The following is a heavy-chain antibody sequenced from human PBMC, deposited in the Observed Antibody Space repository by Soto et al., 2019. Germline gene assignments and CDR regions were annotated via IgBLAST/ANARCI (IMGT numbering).Heavy chain of an antibody. CDR2: IYYSGST. CDR1: GGSISSGDYY. J-gene: IGHJ4*02. D-gene: IGHD4-17*01. CDR3: ARGGADYGDHIPHAT. Sequence: QVQLQESGPGLVKPSQNLSLTCTVSGGSISSGDYYWRWIRQPPGKGLECIGYIYYSGSTYYNPSLKSRVTLSVDTSKNHFSLKLSSVTAADTAVYYCARGGADYGDHIPHATWGQGTLVTVSS. V-gene: IGHV4-30-4*01.